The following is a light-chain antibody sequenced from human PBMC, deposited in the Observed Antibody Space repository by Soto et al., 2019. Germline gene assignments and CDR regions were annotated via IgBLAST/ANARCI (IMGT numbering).Light chain of an antibody. CDR1: QNFLYSSNNKNY. J-gene: IGKJ1*01. CDR2: CAS. V-gene: IGKV4-1*01. CDR3: QQDSTPPRT. Sequence: DLMLTLSPDALTVSLGVRATINRKSSQNFLYSSNNKNYLAWYQQKPGQPPKKLIYCASARESVVPDRFSGSGSGTDFTLTISSLQAEDVAIYYCQQDSTPPRTFGQGTKVDNK.